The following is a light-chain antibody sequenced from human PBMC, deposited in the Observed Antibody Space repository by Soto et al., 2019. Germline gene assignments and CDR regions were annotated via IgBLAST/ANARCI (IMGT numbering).Light chain of an antibody. CDR2: GAS. Sequence: EIVLTQSPGTLSLSSGERATLSCRASQSVRSNYLAWYQQKPGQAPRLLIYGASSRATGIPDRFGGSGSGTDFTLTISRLEPEDFAVYYCYQFGRAPLTFGGGTKVEIK. J-gene: IGKJ4*01. CDR1: QSVRSNY. CDR3: YQFGRAPLT. V-gene: IGKV3-20*01.